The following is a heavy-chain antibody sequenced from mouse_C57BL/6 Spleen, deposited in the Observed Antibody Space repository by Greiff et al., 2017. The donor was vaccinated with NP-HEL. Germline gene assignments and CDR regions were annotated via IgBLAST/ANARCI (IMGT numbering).Heavy chain of an antibody. CDR3: ARGLGPYDWDAMDY. V-gene: IGHV3-6*01. CDR2: ISYDGSN. D-gene: IGHD2-4*01. CDR1: GYSITSGYY. Sequence: EVKLQESGPGLVKPSQSLSLTCSVTGYSITSGYYWNWIRQFPGNKLEWMGYISYDGSNNYNPSLKNRISITRDTSKNQFFLKLNSVTTEDTATYYCARGLGPYDWDAMDYWGQGTSVTVSS. J-gene: IGHJ4*01.